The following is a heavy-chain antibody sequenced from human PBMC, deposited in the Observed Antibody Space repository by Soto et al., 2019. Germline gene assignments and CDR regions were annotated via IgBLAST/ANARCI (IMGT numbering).Heavy chain of an antibody. CDR3: ARGGSSGWYYYYYGMDV. CDR2: IYYSGST. Sequence: SETLSLTCTVSGGSISSSSYYWGWIRQPPGKGLEWIGSIYYSGSTYYNPSLKSRVTISVDTSKNQFSLKLSSVTAADTAVYYCARGGSSGWYYYYYGMDVWGQGTTVTVSS. J-gene: IGHJ6*02. CDR1: GGSISSSSYY. V-gene: IGHV4-39*01. D-gene: IGHD6-19*01.